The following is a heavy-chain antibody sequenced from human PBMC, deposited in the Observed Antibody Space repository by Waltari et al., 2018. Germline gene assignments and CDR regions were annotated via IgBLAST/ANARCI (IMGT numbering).Heavy chain of an antibody. CDR2: IKQDGGGK. V-gene: IGHV3-7*01. D-gene: IGHD2-8*01. CDR3: ARYYCTNGVCFPFDY. Sequence: EVQLVESGGGLVQPGGSLRLSCAASGFTFSSYWMSWVRQAPGKGLEWVANIKQDGGGKYYVDSVKGRFTISRDNAKNSLYLQMNSLRAEDTAVYYCARYYCTNGVCFPFDYWGQGTLVTVSS. J-gene: IGHJ4*02. CDR1: GFTFSSYW.